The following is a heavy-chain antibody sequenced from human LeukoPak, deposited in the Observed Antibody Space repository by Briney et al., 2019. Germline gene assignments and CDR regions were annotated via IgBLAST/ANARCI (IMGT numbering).Heavy chain of an antibody. V-gene: IGHV3-64*01. CDR1: GFTFSNYG. CDR2: ISSNGGTT. CDR3: ATGNDSSGYYQD. J-gene: IGHJ4*02. Sequence: GGSQTLFCAASGFTFSNYGLHWVRQAPGKGLEYVSAISSNGGTTYYANSVKGRFTISRDNSKNTLYLQMGSLRAEDVAVYYCATGNDSSGYYQDWRQGSMVTVSS. D-gene: IGHD3-22*01.